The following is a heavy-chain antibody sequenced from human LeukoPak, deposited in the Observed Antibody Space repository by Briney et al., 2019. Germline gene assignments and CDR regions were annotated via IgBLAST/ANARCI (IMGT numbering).Heavy chain of an antibody. D-gene: IGHD1-1*01. Sequence: GGSLRLSCAASGFTFSNYGMHWVRQAPGKGLVWVSRINLDGRGTTYADSVKGRFTISRDNAKNTLYLQMNSLRAEDTAMYYCARDERGNWNDTPRYWGQGTLVTVSS. V-gene: IGHV3-74*01. CDR2: INLDGRGT. CDR1: GFTFSNYG. CDR3: ARDERGNWNDTPRY. J-gene: IGHJ4*02.